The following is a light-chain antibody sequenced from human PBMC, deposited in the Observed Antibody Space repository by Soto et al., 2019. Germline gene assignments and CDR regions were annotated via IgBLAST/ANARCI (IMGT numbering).Light chain of an antibody. CDR2: DVN. CDR3: SSWTTSTTMI. CDR1: SSDIGAYNF. Sequence: QSALTQPASGSGCPGQSITISCTGTSSDIGAYNFVSWYQQHPCKAPKLMLYDVNIRPSGVSNRFSGSKSGNTASLTISGLPAEHEADYYCSSWTTSTTMIFGGGTKLTVL. J-gene: IGLJ2*01. V-gene: IGLV2-14*03.